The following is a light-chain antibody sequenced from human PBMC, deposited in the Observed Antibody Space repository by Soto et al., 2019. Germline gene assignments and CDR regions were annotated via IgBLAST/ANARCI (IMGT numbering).Light chain of an antibody. J-gene: IGLJ2*01. CDR1: STEVGSYNY. CDR3: SSYTTRVALGVR. Sequence: QSVLTQPASVSGSPGQSITISCTGTSTEVGSYNYVCWFQQYPGKAPKLIIYDVTNRPSGVSNRFSGSKSGTTASLTISGLQPEDEADYSCSSYTTRVALGVRFGGGTKLTVL. CDR2: DVT. V-gene: IGLV2-14*03.